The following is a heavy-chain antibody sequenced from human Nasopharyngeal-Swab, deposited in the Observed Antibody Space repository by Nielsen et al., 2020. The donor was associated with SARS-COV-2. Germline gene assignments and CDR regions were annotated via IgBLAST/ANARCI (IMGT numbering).Heavy chain of an antibody. D-gene: IGHD4-11*01. J-gene: IGHJ6*02. CDR3: ARAYGNTPYFSGGDV. CDR1: GSIFSTYD. CDR2: IGSMGDT. Sequence: GGSLRPSCAGSGSIFSTYDMHWVRQSTGKGLEGVSTIGSMGDTYYPGSVKGRFTISRENAKNSLYLQMNTLRAEDTAVYFCARAYGNTPYFSGGDVGGQGTTVTVSS. V-gene: IGHV3-13*04.